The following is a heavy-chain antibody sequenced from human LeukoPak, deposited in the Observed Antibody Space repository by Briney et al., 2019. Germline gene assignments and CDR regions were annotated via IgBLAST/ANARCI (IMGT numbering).Heavy chain of an antibody. CDR1: GFTFSSYS. Sequence: GGSLRLSCAASGFTFSSYSMNWVRQAPGKGLEWVSSISSSSSYIYYADSVKGRFTISRGNAKNSLYLQMNSLRAEDTAVYYCARVVRRELYHFDYWGQGTLVTVSS. CDR3: ARVVRRELYHFDY. J-gene: IGHJ4*02. CDR2: ISSSSSYI. D-gene: IGHD1-26*01. V-gene: IGHV3-21*01.